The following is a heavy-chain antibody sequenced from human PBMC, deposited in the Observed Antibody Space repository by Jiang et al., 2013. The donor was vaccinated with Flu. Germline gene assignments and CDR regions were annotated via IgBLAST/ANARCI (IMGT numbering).Heavy chain of an antibody. V-gene: IGHV4-34*01. Sequence: ELLKPSETLSLTCAVYGGSFSGYYWSWIRQPPGKGLEWIGEINHSGSTNYNPSLKSRVTISVDTSKNQFSLKLSSVTAADTAVYYCARRLDIVVVPAARTNNWFDPWGQGTLVTVSS. J-gene: IGHJ5*02. CDR3: ARRLDIVVVPAARTNNWFDP. D-gene: IGHD2-2*01. CDR2: INHSGST. CDR1: GGSFSGYY.